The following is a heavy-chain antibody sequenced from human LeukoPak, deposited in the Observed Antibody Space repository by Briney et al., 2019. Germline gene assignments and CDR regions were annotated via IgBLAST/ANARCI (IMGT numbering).Heavy chain of an antibody. V-gene: IGHV4-39*01. CDR2: IYYSGSP. Sequence: SETLSLTCTVSGGSFTSSSYYWGWIRQPPGEGLEWIGSIYYSGSPFYSPSLKSRVTISVDTSKSQFSLKLSSVTAADTAVYYCARRVSALHAFDIWGQGTMVTVSS. CDR1: GGSFTSSSYY. CDR3: ARRVSALHAFDI. D-gene: IGHD6-25*01. J-gene: IGHJ3*02.